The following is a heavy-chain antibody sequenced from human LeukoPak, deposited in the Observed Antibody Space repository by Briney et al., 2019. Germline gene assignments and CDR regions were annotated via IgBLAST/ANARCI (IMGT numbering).Heavy chain of an antibody. J-gene: IGHJ4*02. Sequence: GGSLRLSCAASGFTFSTYWMSWVRQAPGKGLEWVANIKQDGSEKYYVDSVKGRFAISRDNAKNSLYLQMNSLSAEDTAVYYCARDRSISSSWYDYWGQGTLVTVSS. CDR1: GFTFSTYW. D-gene: IGHD6-13*01. CDR2: IKQDGSEK. CDR3: ARDRSISSSWYDY. V-gene: IGHV3-7*01.